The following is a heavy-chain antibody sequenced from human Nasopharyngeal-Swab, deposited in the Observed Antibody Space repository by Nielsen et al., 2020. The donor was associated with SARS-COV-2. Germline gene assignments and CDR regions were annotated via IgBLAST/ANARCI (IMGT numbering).Heavy chain of an antibody. Sequence: SETLSLTCTVSGGSISSSSYYWGWIRQPPGKGLEWIGSIYYSGSTYYNPSLKSRVTISVDTSKNQFSLTLSSVTAADTAVYYCARKRGRGGIWNYYYNYMDVWGKGTTVTVSS. V-gene: IGHV4-39*07. CDR3: ARKRGRGGIWNYYYNYMDV. J-gene: IGHJ6*03. CDR2: IYYSGST. CDR1: GGSISSSSYY. D-gene: IGHD3-10*01.